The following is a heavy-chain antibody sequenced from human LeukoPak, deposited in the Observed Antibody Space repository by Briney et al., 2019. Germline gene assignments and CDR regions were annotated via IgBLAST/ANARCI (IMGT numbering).Heavy chain of an antibody. Sequence: SVKVSCKASGGTFSSYAISWVRQAPGQGLERMRGIIPIFGTANYAQKFQGRVTITTDESTSTAYMELSSLRSEDTAVYYCARDGDGSGSGSFDYWGQGTLVTVSS. V-gene: IGHV1-69*05. D-gene: IGHD3-10*01. J-gene: IGHJ4*02. CDR3: ARDGDGSGSGSFDY. CDR2: IIPIFGTA. CDR1: GGTFSSYA.